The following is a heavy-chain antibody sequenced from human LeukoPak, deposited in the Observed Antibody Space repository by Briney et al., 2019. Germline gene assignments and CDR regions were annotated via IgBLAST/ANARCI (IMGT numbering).Heavy chain of an antibody. CDR2: IKQDGSEK. V-gene: IGHV3-7*01. CDR3: AREYCSGGTCYHDSFDI. CDR1: GFTFSTYW. D-gene: IGHD2-15*01. J-gene: IGHJ3*02. Sequence: GGSLRLSCAASGFTFSTYWMSWVRQAPGKGLEWATNIKQDGSEKYYVDSVKGRFTISRDNAKNSLYLQMNSLRAEDTAVYYCAREYCSGGTCYHDSFDIWGQGTMLTVSS.